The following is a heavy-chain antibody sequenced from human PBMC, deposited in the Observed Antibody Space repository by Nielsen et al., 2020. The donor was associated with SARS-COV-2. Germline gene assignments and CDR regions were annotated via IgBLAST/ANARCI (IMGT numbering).Heavy chain of an antibody. CDR1: RFIFRAFG. D-gene: IGHD3-10*01. J-gene: IGHJ6*04. CDR3: SRLHFGSGNYPVYSSFGMDV. CDR2: IWYDGIDN. Sequence: GGSLRLSFTASRFIFRAFGMHWVRQAPGKGLDWLAIIWYDGIDNYYADSVKGRFTISRDNSKNTLYLELNSVRVEDTAVYFCSRLHFGSGNYPVYSSFGMDVWGKGTTVIVAS. V-gene: IGHV3-33*01.